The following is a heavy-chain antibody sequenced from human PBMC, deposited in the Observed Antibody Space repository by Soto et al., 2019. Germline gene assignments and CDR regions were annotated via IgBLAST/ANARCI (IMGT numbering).Heavy chain of an antibody. CDR1: GGSISNSGYY. V-gene: IGHV4-39*01. D-gene: IGHD4-17*01. CDR2: IFYRGNP. CDR3: ASLSMTTVTTRAY. Sequence: QLHLHESGPGLVKASETLSLTCTVSGGSISNSGYYWGLIRQPPGKGQEWIGSIFYRGNPYYTPSLKSRVTISVDTSKNQFSLRLSSVTAADTATYYCASLSMTTVTTRAYWGQGTLVTVSS. J-gene: IGHJ4*02.